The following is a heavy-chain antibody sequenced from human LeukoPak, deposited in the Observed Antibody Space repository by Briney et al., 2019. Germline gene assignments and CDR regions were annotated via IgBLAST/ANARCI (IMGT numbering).Heavy chain of an antibody. V-gene: IGHV1-69*01. D-gene: IGHD6-19*01. CDR1: RGTFSSYA. J-gene: IGHJ4*02. Sequence: ASVKVSCKASRGTFSSYAISWVRQAPGHGLEWVGGIIPVFGTAHYAQKFQGRVTITADESTSTAYMELSSLRSEDTAVYYCASQRPSGWTYPESDIMDYWGQGTLVTVSS. CDR3: ASQRPSGWTYPESDIMDY. CDR2: IIPVFGTA.